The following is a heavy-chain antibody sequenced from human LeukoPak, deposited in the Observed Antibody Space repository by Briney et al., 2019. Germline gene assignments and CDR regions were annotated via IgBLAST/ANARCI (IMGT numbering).Heavy chain of an antibody. Sequence: GGSLRLSCAASGFTFSSYAMSWVRQAPGKGLEWVSAISGSGGSTYYADSVRGRFTISRDNAKNTVYLQMNSLRTEDTAVYYCARGLPNYYGMDVWGQGTTVTVSS. CDR1: GFTFSSYA. CDR3: ARGLPNYYGMDV. J-gene: IGHJ6*02. CDR2: ISGSGGST. V-gene: IGHV3-23*01.